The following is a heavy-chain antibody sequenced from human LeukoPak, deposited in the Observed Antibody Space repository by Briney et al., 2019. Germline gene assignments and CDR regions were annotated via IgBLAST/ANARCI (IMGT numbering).Heavy chain of an antibody. Sequence: GGSLRLSCAASGFTFSGYWMTWVRQAPGKGLEYVVNIKEDGSEKYYVDSVKGRFTISRDNTKNSLYLQMSSLRGDDTAIYYCARDMELSTWGTGTMVSVSS. CDR1: GFTFSGYW. CDR3: ARDMELST. J-gene: IGHJ3*01. CDR2: IKEDGSEK. V-gene: IGHV3-7*05. D-gene: IGHD3-16*02.